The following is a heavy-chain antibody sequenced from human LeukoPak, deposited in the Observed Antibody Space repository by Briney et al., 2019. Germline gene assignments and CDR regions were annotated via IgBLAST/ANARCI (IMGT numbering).Heavy chain of an antibody. CDR1: GFTFSSYE. J-gene: IGHJ6*02. CDR3: ARLIHSGYYYYGMDV. V-gene: IGHV3-48*03. Sequence: GGSLRLSCAASGFTFSSYEMNWVRQAPGKGLEWVSYISSSGSTIYYADSVKGRFTISRDNAKNSLYLQMNSLRAEDTAVYYCARLIHSGYYYYGMDVWGQGTTVTVSS. CDR2: ISSSGSTI. D-gene: IGHD6-19*01.